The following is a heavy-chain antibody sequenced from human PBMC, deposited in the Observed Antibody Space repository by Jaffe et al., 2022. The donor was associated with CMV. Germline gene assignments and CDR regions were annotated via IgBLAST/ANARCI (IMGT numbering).Heavy chain of an antibody. CDR2: ISGSGGST. CDR3: AKDLRIGQWPVPWFDP. J-gene: IGHJ5*02. CDR1: GFTFSSYA. D-gene: IGHD6-19*01. Sequence: EVQLVESGGGLVQPGGSLRLSCAASGFTFSSYAMSWVRQAPGKGLEWVSAISGSGGSTYYADSVKGRFTISRDNSKNTLYLQMNSLRAEDTAVYYCAKDLRIGQWPVPWFDPWGQGTLVTVSS. V-gene: IGHV3-23*04.